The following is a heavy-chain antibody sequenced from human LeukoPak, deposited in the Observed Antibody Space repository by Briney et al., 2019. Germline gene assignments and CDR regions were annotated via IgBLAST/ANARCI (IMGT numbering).Heavy chain of an antibody. CDR1: GFTFSNYW. V-gene: IGHV3-74*01. J-gene: IGHJ4*02. CDR3: ARDLSSSGWSFDY. CDR2: INNDGRST. Sequence: GGSLRLSCAASGFTFSNYWMHWVRQAPGKGLVWVSRINNDGRSTNYADSVKGRFTISRDNAKNTLFLQMNSLRAEDAAVYYCARDLSSSGWSFDYWGQGTLVTVSS. D-gene: IGHD6-19*01.